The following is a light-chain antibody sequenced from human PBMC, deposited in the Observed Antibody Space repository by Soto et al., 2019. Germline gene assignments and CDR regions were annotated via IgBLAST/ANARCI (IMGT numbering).Light chain of an antibody. CDR2: GAS. V-gene: IGKV3-20*01. CDR1: QSISRS. Sequence: EIVLTQSPAILSVSPGERATLSCRASQSISRSLAWYQQKPGQPPRLLIYGASNRATGIPDRFSGSGSGTDFTLTISRLEPEDFAVYYCQQYGSSGTFGQGTKVDI. CDR3: QQYGSSGT. J-gene: IGKJ1*01.